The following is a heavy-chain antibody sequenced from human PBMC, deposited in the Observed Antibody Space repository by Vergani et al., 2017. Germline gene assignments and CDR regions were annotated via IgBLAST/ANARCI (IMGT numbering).Heavy chain of an antibody. Sequence: QVQLVQSGAEVKKPGSSVKVPCKASGGTFSSYAISWVRQAPGQGLEWMGRIIPILGIANYAQKFQGRVTITADKSTSTAYMELSSLRSEDTAVYYCARPSDPGSSRNYYYYYYMDVWGKGTTVTVSS. CDR2: IIPILGIA. CDR3: ARPSDPGSSRNYYYYYYMDV. D-gene: IGHD6-13*01. V-gene: IGHV1-69*04. CDR1: GGTFSSYA. J-gene: IGHJ6*03.